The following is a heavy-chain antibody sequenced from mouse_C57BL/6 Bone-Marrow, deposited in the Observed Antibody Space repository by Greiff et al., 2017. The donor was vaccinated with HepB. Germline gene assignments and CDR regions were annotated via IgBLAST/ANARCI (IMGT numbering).Heavy chain of an antibody. J-gene: IGHJ3*01. CDR2: IWSGGST. D-gene: IGHD2-10*02. CDR1: GFSLTSYG. Sequence: QVHVKQSGPGLVQPSQSLSITCTVSGFSLTSYGVHWVRQSPGKGLEWLGVIWSGGSTDYNAAFISRLSISKDNSKSQVFFEMNSLQADDTAIYYCGSSYGNYSWFAYWGQGTLVTVSA. V-gene: IGHV2-2*01. CDR3: GSSYGNYSWFAY.